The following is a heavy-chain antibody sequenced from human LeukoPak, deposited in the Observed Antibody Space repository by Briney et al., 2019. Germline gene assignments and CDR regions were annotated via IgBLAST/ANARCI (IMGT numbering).Heavy chain of an antibody. CDR3: AREGSSGWYGY. J-gene: IGHJ4*02. CDR2: IYYTGTT. Sequence: SETLSLTCTVSGGSISGYYWSWIRQPPGKGLKWIGFIYYTGTTNYNPSLKSRVTISVDTSKNQFSLKLSSVTAADTALYYCAREGSSGWYGYWGQGTLVTVSS. V-gene: IGHV4-59*01. D-gene: IGHD6-19*01. CDR1: GGSISGYY.